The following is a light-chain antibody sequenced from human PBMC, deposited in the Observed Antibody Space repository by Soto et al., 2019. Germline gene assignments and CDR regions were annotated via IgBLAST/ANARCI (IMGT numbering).Light chain of an antibody. CDR1: SGHSSYI. CDR2: LEGSGSF. Sequence: QSVLTQSSSASASLGSSVKLTCTLSSGHSSYIIAWHQQQPGKAPRYLLNLEGSGSFNKGSGVPDRFSGSSSGADRYLTISSLQFEDEADYYCETWDINTHVVFGGGTKLTVL. CDR3: ETWDINTHVV. V-gene: IGLV4-60*02. J-gene: IGLJ2*01.